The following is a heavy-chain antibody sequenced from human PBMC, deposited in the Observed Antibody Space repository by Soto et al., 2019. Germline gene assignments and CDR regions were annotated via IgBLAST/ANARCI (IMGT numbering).Heavy chain of an antibody. CDR2: ISGSGGST. CDR1: GFTFSSYA. Sequence: EVQLLESGGGLVQPGGSLRLSCAASGFTFSSYALSWVRQAPGKGLEWVSAISGSGGSTYYADSVKGRFTISRDNSKNTLYLQMNSLRAEDTAVYYCAKSGGLTGRGRWYFDYWGQGTLVTVSS. J-gene: IGHJ4*02. V-gene: IGHV3-23*01. CDR3: AKSGGLTGRGRWYFDY. D-gene: IGHD1-20*01.